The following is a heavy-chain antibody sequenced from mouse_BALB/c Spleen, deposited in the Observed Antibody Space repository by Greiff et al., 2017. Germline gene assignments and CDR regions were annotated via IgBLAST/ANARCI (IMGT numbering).Heavy chain of an antibody. Sequence: QVQLKESGAELVRPGASVTLSCKASGYTFTDYEMHWVQQTPVHGLEWIGAIDPETGGTAYNQKFKGKATLTADKSSSTAYMELRSLTSEDSAVYYCTRNWDRAYWGQGTLVTVSA. J-gene: IGHJ3*01. D-gene: IGHD4-1*01. V-gene: IGHV1-15*01. CDR2: IDPETGGT. CDR1: GYTFTDYE. CDR3: TRNWDRAY.